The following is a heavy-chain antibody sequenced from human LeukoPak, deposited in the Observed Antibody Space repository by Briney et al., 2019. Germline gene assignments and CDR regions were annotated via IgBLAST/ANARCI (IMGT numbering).Heavy chain of an antibody. V-gene: IGHV4-39*01. Sequence: SETLSLTCTVSGGSISSSSYYWGWIRQPPGKGLEWIGSIYYSGSTYYNPSLKSRVTISVDTSKNQFSLKLSSATAADTAVYYCAKVIGTDNAFDIWGQGTMVTVSS. D-gene: IGHD2-21*01. J-gene: IGHJ3*02. CDR2: IYYSGST. CDR1: GGSISSSSYY. CDR3: AKVIGTDNAFDI.